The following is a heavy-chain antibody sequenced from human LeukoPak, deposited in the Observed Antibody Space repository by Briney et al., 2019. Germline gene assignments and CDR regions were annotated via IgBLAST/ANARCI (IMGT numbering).Heavy chain of an antibody. CDR1: GFTFSSYS. Sequence: GGSLRLSCAVSGFTFSSYSMNWVRQAPGKGLEWVSYISSRIATIYYADSVQGRFTISRDNAKNLLYLQMNSLRAEDTAVYYCAKDTYYYDSSGYYITPYFDYWGQGTLVTVSS. CDR2: ISSRIATI. D-gene: IGHD3-22*01. V-gene: IGHV3-48*01. CDR3: AKDTYYYDSSGYYITPYFDY. J-gene: IGHJ4*02.